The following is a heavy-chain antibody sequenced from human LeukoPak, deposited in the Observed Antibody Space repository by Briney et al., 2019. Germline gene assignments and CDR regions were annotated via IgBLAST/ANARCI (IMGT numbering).Heavy chain of an antibody. Sequence: GGSLRLSCAASGFTFSAYYMSWIRQAPGKGLERVSYISSSSSYTNYADSVKGRFTISRDNAKNSLYLQMNSLRAEDTAVYYCARGPPVVVTARFDYWGQGTLVTVSS. J-gene: IGHJ4*02. V-gene: IGHV3-11*06. CDR2: ISSSSSYT. CDR1: GFTFSAYY. CDR3: ARGPPVVVTARFDY. D-gene: IGHD2-21*02.